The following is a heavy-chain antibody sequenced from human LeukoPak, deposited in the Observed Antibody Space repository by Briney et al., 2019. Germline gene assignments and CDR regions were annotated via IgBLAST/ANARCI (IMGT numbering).Heavy chain of an antibody. CDR1: GGSFNDYY. CDR2: INHSGTT. CDR3: ARGLRLPSRSAPAVPHV. D-gene: IGHD2-2*01. V-gene: IGHV4-34*01. J-gene: IGHJ6*04. Sequence: SETLSLTCAVYGGSFNDYYWNWIRQPPGKGLEWIGEINHSGTTNYNPSLKSRVTISVDTSKNQFSLRLSAVTAADTAVYHCARGLRLPSRSAPAVPHVWAKGTTVTVSA.